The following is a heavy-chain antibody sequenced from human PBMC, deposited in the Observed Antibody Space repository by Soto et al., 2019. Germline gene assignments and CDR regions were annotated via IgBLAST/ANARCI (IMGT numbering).Heavy chain of an antibody. CDR3: TTGFGYYDSSGYFFMLANAFDI. CDR2: IKSKTDGGTT. Sequence: PGGSLRLSCAASGFTFSNAWMSWVRQAPGKGLEWVGRIKSKTDGGTTDYAAPVKGRFTISRDDSKNTLYLQMNSLKTEDTAVYYCTTGFGYYDSSGYFFMLANAFDIWGQGTMVTV. J-gene: IGHJ3*02. D-gene: IGHD3-22*01. CDR1: GFTFSNAW. V-gene: IGHV3-15*01.